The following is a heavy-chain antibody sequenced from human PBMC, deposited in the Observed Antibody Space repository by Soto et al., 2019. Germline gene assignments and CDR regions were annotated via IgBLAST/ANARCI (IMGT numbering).Heavy chain of an antibody. V-gene: IGHV3-48*03. J-gene: IGHJ4*02. CDR3: VYGYYFDY. Sequence: PGGSLRLSCAASGFTFSSYEMNWVRQAPGKGLEWVSFISSSGSTIYYADSVKGRFTISRDNAKNSLYLQVNSLRAEDTAVYYCVYGYYFDYWGQGTLVTVSS. CDR2: ISSSGSTI. D-gene: IGHD3-10*01. CDR1: GFTFSSYE.